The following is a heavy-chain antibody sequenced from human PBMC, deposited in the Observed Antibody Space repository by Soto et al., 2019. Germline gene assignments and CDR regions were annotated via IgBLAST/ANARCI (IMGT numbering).Heavy chain of an antibody. CDR1: GGSISSGGYY. CDR2: IYYSGST. CDR3: ARSPIVVVPAAMSRPYWYFDL. Sequence: QVQLQESGPGLVKPSQTLSLTCTVSGGSISSGGYYWSWIRQHPGKGLEWIGYIYYSGSTYYNPSLKSRVTISVDTSKNPFSLKLSSVTAADTAVYYCARSPIVVVPAAMSRPYWYFDLWGRGTLVTVSS. D-gene: IGHD2-2*01. V-gene: IGHV4-31*03. J-gene: IGHJ2*01.